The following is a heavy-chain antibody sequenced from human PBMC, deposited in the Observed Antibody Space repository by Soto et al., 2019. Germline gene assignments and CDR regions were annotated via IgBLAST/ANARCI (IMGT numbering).Heavy chain of an antibody. CDR2: INHSGST. CDR1: GGSFSGYY. Sequence: SETLSLTCAVYGGSFSGYYWSWIRQPPGKGLEWIGEINHSGSTNYNPSLKSRVTISVDTSKNQFSLKLSSVTAADTAVYYCAGYCSGGSCYDLPPNVPVFDYWGQGTLVTVSS. V-gene: IGHV4-34*01. CDR3: AGYCSGGSCYDLPPNVPVFDY. D-gene: IGHD2-15*01. J-gene: IGHJ4*02.